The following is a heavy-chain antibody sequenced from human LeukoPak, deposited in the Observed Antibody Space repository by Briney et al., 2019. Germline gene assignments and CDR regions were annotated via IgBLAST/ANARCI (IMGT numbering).Heavy chain of an antibody. CDR3: ARGRDSSGYIDY. CDR2: INPNSGGT. J-gene: IGHJ4*02. CDR1: GYTFTGYY. Sequence: ASVKVSCKASGYTFTGYYMHWVRQAPGQGLEWMGWINPNSGGTNYAQKFQGRVTMTRDTSISTAYMELSRLGSDDTAVYYCARGRDSSGYIDYWGQGTLVTVSS. D-gene: IGHD3-22*01. V-gene: IGHV1-2*02.